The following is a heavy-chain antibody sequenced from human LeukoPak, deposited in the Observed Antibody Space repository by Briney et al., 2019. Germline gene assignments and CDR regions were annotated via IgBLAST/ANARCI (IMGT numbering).Heavy chain of an antibody. CDR1: GGSFSGYY. V-gene: IGHV4-59*10. CDR3: ARGVLVPPPYYYYYMDV. D-gene: IGHD2-8*01. Sequence: SETLSLTCAVYGGSFSGYYWSWIRQPAGKGLEWIGRIYTSGSTNYNPSLKSRVTISVDTSKNQFSLKLSSVTAADTAVYYCARGVLVPPPYYYYYMDVWGKGTTVTISS. CDR2: IYTSGST. J-gene: IGHJ6*03.